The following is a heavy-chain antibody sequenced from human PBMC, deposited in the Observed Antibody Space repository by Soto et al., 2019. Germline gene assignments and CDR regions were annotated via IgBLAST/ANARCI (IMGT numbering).Heavy chain of an antibody. CDR3: ATEGGVVDANWFGP. Sequence: QLQLQESGPGLVKPSETLSLTCTVSGDSVTRSRYYWGWIRQPPGKGLEWIGSIYYSGSTYYNPSLKSRITISIDTSKNQFSLNMNSMTAADTAVYYCATEGGVVDANWFGPWGQGPLVTVSA. J-gene: IGHJ5*02. CDR1: GDSVTRSRYY. CDR2: IYYSGST. V-gene: IGHV4-39*02. D-gene: IGHD3-22*01.